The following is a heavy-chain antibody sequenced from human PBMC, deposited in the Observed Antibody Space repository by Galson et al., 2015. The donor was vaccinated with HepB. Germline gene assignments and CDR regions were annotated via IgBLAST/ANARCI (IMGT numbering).Heavy chain of an antibody. CDR3: ARDQWELRYHYYGMDV. V-gene: IGHV1-18*01. J-gene: IGHJ6*02. CDR1: GNTFSRYG. Sequence: SVKVSCKASGNTFSRYGISWVRQAPGQGLEWMGWISGYNGNTNYAQKLQGRVTMTKDASTSTAYMELRSLRSDDTAVYYCARDQWELRYHYYGMDVWGQGTTVTVSS. CDR2: ISGYNGNT. D-gene: IGHD1-26*01.